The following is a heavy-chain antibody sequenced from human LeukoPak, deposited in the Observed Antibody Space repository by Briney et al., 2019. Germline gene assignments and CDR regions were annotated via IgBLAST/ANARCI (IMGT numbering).Heavy chain of an antibody. J-gene: IGHJ4*02. CDR1: GYTFTSYY. CDR2: INPSGGST. CDR3: ARPGGGSYSSGYFGY. V-gene: IGHV1-46*01. D-gene: IGHD1-26*01. Sequence: ASVKVSCKASGYTFTSYYMHWVRQAPGQGLEWMGIINPSGGSTSYAQKFQGRVTMTRDTSTSTVYMELSSLRSEDTAVYYCARPGGGSYSSGYFGYWGQGTLVTVSS.